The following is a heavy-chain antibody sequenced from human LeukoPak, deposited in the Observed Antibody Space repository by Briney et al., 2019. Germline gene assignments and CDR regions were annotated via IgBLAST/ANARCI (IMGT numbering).Heavy chain of an antibody. V-gene: IGHV3-7*01. CDR1: GFSISTNW. D-gene: IGHD4/OR15-4a*01. J-gene: IGHJ4*02. CDR2: IKTEGSQT. CDR3: ARASMGGRDYHLDS. Sequence: WGSLRLSCAASGFSISTNWLNWGRHAQGKGLAWVANIKTEGSQTYYLDSVKGRFTISRDNAKNFLSLQLGSLRADDTGVYYCARASMGGRDYHLDSWGQGTLVTVSS.